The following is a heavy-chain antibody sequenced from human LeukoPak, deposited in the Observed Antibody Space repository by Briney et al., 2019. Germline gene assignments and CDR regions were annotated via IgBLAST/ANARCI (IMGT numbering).Heavy chain of an antibody. CDR2: IKQDGSEK. CDR3: ARFAAVSTNFDY. D-gene: IGHD6-13*01. CDR1: GFTFSSHW. J-gene: IGHJ4*02. V-gene: IGHV3-7*01. Sequence: GGSLRLSCAASGFTFSSHWMSWVRQTPGKGLEWVANIKQDGSEKYYVDSVKGRFTISRDNAKSSLYLQMNSLTAEDTAVYYCARFAAVSTNFDYWGQGTLVTVSS.